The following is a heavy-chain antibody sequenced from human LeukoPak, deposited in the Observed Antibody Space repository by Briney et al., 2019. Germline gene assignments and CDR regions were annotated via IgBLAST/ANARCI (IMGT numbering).Heavy chain of an antibody. CDR2: IYTSGST. Sequence: SETLSLTCTVSGGSISSGSYYWSWIRQPAGKGLEWIGRIYTSGSTNYNPSLKSRVTISVDTSMNQFSLKLSSVTAADTAVYYCASREKQGAFDIWGQGTMVTVSS. CDR1: GGSISSGSYY. CDR3: ASREKQGAFDI. J-gene: IGHJ3*02. V-gene: IGHV4-61*02.